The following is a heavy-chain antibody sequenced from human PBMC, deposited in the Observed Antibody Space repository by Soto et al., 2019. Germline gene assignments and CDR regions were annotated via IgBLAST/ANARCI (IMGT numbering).Heavy chain of an antibody. D-gene: IGHD5-18*01. CDR1: GGSISSYY. V-gene: IGHV4-59*01. J-gene: IGHJ4*02. CDR3: ARGRAPAMVDY. Sequence: SETLSLTCTVSGGSISSYYWSWIRQPPGKGLEWIGYIYYSGSTNYNPSLKSRVTISVDTSKNQFSLKLSSVTAADTAVYYCARGRAPAMVDYWSQGTLVTVSS. CDR2: IYYSGST.